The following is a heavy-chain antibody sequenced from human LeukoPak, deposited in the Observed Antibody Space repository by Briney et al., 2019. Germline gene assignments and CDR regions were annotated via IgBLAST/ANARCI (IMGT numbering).Heavy chain of an antibody. J-gene: IGHJ3*02. CDR3: ASDTRPGQQLGLGAFDI. CDR1: GYTFTSYY. Sequence: ASVKVSCKASGYTFTSYYMHWVRQAPGQGLEWMGIINPSGGSTSYAQKFQGRVTMTRDTPTSTVYMELSSLRSEDTAVYYCASDTRPGQQLGLGAFDIWGQGTMVTVSS. CDR2: INPSGGST. V-gene: IGHV1-46*01. D-gene: IGHD6-13*01.